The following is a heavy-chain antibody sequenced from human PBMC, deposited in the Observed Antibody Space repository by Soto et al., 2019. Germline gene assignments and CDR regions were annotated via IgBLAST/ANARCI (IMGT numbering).Heavy chain of an antibody. CDR3: ARHNSYFDY. J-gene: IGHJ4*02. CDR1: GFTFSTYT. CDR2: ISSRSNYI. V-gene: IGHV3-21*01. D-gene: IGHD1-1*01. Sequence: EVQVVESGGGLVKPGGSLRLSCAASGFTFSTYTMNWVRQAPGKGLEWVSSISSRSNYIYYADSVKGRFTISRDNAKNSLYLEMNSLRAEDTAVYYCARHNSYFDYWGRGTLVTASS.